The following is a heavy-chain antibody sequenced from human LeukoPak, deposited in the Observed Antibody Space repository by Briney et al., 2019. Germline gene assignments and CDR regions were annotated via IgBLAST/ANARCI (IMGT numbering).Heavy chain of an antibody. Sequence: GGSLRLSCAASGFTFSSYGMHWVRQAPGKGLEWVAVIWYDGSNKYYAESVKGRFTISRDNSKNTLYLQMNSLRAEDTAVYYCARDRSWGSQCYFDYWGQGTLVTVSS. D-gene: IGHD7-27*01. J-gene: IGHJ4*02. CDR1: GFTFSSYG. CDR2: IWYDGSNK. V-gene: IGHV3-33*01. CDR3: ARDRSWGSQCYFDY.